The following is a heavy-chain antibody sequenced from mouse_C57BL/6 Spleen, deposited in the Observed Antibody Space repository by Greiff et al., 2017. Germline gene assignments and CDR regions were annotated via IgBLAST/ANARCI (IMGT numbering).Heavy chain of an antibody. J-gene: IGHJ3*01. Sequence: QVQLQQSGPELVKPGASVKISCKASGYAFSSSWMNWVKQRPGKGLEWIGRIYPGDGDTNYNGKFKGKATLTADKSSSTAYMQLSSLTSEDSAVYFCVNPAWFAYWGQGTLVTVSA. CDR2: IYPGDGDT. V-gene: IGHV1-82*01. CDR1: GYAFSSSW. CDR3: VNPAWFAY.